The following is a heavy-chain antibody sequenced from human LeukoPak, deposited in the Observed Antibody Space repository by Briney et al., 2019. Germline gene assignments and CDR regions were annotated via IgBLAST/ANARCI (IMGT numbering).Heavy chain of an antibody. CDR3: AIRLRYFDWPDAFDI. CDR2: INPNRGGT. CDR1: GYTFTGYY. Sequence: GASVKVSCKASGYTFTGYYMYWVRQAPGQGLEWMGWINPNRGGTKFAQKFQGRVTMTTDTSTSTAYMELRSLRSDDTAVYYCAIRLRYFDWPDAFDIWGQGTMVTVSS. J-gene: IGHJ3*02. D-gene: IGHD3-9*01. V-gene: IGHV1-2*02.